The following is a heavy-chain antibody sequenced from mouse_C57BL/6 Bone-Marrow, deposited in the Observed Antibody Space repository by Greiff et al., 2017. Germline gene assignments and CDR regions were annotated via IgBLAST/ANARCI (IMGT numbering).Heavy chain of an antibody. Sequence: EVQLQQSGPELVKPGASVKIPCKASGYTFTDYNMDWVKQSHGKSLEWIGDINPNNGGTIYNQKFKGKATLTVDKSSSTAYMERRSLTSEDTAVYYCARGYYGSPDYYAMDYWGQGTSVTVSS. V-gene: IGHV1-18*01. D-gene: IGHD1-1*01. CDR2: INPNNGGT. J-gene: IGHJ4*01. CDR1: GYTFTDYN. CDR3: ARGYYGSPDYYAMDY.